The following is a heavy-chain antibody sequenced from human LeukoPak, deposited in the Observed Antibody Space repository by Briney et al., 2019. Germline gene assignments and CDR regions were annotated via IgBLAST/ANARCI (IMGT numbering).Heavy chain of an antibody. Sequence: SETLSLTCTVSGGSISSSSYYWGWIRQPPGKGLEWIGSIYYSGSTYYNPSLKSRVTISVDTSKNQFSLKLSSVTAADTAVYYCARERGSAGDYWGQGTLVTVSS. CDR2: IYYSGST. CDR3: ARERGSAGDY. V-gene: IGHV4-39*07. D-gene: IGHD6-25*01. CDR1: GGSISSSSYY. J-gene: IGHJ4*02.